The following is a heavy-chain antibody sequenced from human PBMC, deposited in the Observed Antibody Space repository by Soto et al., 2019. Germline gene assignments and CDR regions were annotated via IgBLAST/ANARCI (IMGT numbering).Heavy chain of an antibody. D-gene: IGHD4-17*01. J-gene: IGHJ6*02. CDR3: ARDYGDYDHYYGMAV. V-gene: IGHV1-69*01. Sequence: QVQLVQSGAEVKTPGSSVKVSCKASGGTFSSYAISWVRQAPGQGLEWLGGLIPIFGTANYARKFQGRVTITADESTSTAYMELSSLRSEDTAVYYCARDYGDYDHYYGMAVWGQGTTVTVSS. CDR2: LIPIFGTA. CDR1: GGTFSSYA.